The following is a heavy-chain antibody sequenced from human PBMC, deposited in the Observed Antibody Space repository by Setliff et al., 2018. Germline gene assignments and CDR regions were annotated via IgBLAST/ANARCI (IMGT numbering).Heavy chain of an antibody. CDR3: ARVGLGPGGYYYYMDV. Sequence: SETLSLTCTVSGDSIRRGDYWSWIRQHPGKGLEWVGEINHSGSTNYNPSLKSRVTISVDTSKNQFSLKLSSVTAADTAVYYCARVGLGPGGYYYYMDVWGKGTTVTVSS. CDR1: GDSIRRGDY. V-gene: IGHV4-34*01. J-gene: IGHJ6*03. CDR2: INHSGST. D-gene: IGHD6-19*01.